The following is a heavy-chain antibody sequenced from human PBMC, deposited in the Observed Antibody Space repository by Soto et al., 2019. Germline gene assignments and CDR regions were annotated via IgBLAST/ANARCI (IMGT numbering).Heavy chain of an antibody. Sequence: EVQLVESGGGSVQPGGSLRLSCAASGFTFSTFSMNWVRQAPGRGLEWISYICGGGRPISYADSVKGRFTISRDNAKNSLYLQMDSLTDEDTAVYYCARDLGWAFDSWGQGTLVTVSS. CDR1: GFTFSTFS. J-gene: IGHJ4*02. CDR2: ICGGGRPI. V-gene: IGHV3-48*02. CDR3: ARDLGWAFDS. D-gene: IGHD6-19*01.